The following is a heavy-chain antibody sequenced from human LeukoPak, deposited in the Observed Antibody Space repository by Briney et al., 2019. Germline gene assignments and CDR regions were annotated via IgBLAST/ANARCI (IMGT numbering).Heavy chain of an antibody. Sequence: GGSLRLSCAASGFTFSSYSMNWVRQAPGKGLEWVSYINSSSSTIYYADSVKGRFTISRDNAKNSLYLQMNSLRAEDTAVYYCARGAIDFWSGYYGRPYYMDVWGKGTTVTVSS. J-gene: IGHJ6*03. V-gene: IGHV3-48*01. CDR1: GFTFSSYS. CDR2: INSSSSTI. D-gene: IGHD3-3*01. CDR3: ARGAIDFWSGYYGRPYYMDV.